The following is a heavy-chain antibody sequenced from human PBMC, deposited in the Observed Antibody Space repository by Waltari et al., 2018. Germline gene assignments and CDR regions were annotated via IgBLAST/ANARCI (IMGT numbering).Heavy chain of an antibody. J-gene: IGHJ4*02. CDR3: ARGDLTFAY. CDR1: GFTFSSSW. CDR2: IKQDGSEK. V-gene: IGHV3-7*04. Sequence: EVQLVESGGGLVQPGGSLRLSCAAYGFTFSSSWMSWVRQAPGKGLEWVANIKQDGSEKYYVDSVKGRFTISRDNAKNSLYLQMNSLRAEDTAVYYCARGDLTFAYWGQGTLVTVSS.